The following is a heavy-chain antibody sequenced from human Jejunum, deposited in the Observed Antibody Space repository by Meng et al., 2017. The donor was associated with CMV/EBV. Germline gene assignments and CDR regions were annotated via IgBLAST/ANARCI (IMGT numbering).Heavy chain of an antibody. CDR2: IKHDGSEK. CDR3: ATAPPFDY. Sequence: LSWAASGLTFSNNWVNWVRQAPGKGLEWVANIKHDGSEKYYVDSVKGRFTISIDNAKNSLYLQMNSLRAEDTAVYYCATAPPFDYWGQGTLVTVSS. V-gene: IGHV3-7*01. J-gene: IGHJ4*02. CDR1: GLTFSNNW.